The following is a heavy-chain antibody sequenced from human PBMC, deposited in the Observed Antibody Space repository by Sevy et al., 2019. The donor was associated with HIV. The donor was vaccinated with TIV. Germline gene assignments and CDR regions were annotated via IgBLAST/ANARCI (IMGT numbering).Heavy chain of an antibody. V-gene: IGHV3-30*02. CDR1: GFTFSSYG. CDR3: AKDLPLGEYQLLVDY. D-gene: IGHD2-2*01. Sequence: GGSLRLSCAASGFTFSSYGMHWVRQAPGKGLEWVAFIRYDGSNKYYADSVKGRFTISRDNSKNTLYLQMNGLGAEDTAVYYCAKDLPLGEYQLLVDYWGQGTLVTVSS. CDR2: IRYDGSNK. J-gene: IGHJ4*02.